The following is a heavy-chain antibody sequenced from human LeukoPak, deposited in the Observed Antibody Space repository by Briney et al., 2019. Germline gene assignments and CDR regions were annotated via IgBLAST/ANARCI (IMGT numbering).Heavy chain of an antibody. V-gene: IGHV5-51*01. D-gene: IGHD5-24*01. Sequence: GESLKISCKGSGYSFTSYWIGWVRQMPGKGLEWMGIIYPGNSDTRYRPSFQGQVTISVDKSISTAYLQWSSLEASDTAMYYCARQDPMALYYFDYWGQGTLVTVSS. J-gene: IGHJ4*02. CDR1: GYSFTSYW. CDR3: ARQDPMALYYFDY. CDR2: IYPGNSDT.